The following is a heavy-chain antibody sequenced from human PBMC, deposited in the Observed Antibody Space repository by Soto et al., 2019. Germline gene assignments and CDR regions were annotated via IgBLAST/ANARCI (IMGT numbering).Heavy chain of an antibody. CDR3: ARGRRVTMVRGVISDYYYMDV. D-gene: IGHD3-10*01. CDR2: IVVGSGNT. V-gene: IGHV1-58*02. J-gene: IGHJ6*03. Sequence: GASVKVSCKASGFTFTSSAMQWVRQARGQRLEWIGWIVVGSGNTNYAQKLQERVTITRDMSTSTAYMELSSLRSEDTAVYYCARGRRVTMVRGVISDYYYMDVWGKGTTVTVSS. CDR1: GFTFTSSA.